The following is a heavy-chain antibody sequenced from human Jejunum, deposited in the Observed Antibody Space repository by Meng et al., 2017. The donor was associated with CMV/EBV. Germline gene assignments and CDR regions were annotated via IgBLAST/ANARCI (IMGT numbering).Heavy chain of an antibody. J-gene: IGHJ4*02. D-gene: IGHD1-1*01. CDR3: ARATKPNCWEVLEY. CDR2: IFRGGST. CDR1: NVSFSGYC. Sequence: QVQLQEGGARLFKPSETLSRTGGVYNVSFSGYCWSWIRQPPGMGLEWIGEIFRGGSTKYNPSLQSRVTMSVDTSKNHFSLNLRSGTAADTAVYFCARATKPNCWEVLEYWGQGTLVTVSS. V-gene: IGHV4-34*12.